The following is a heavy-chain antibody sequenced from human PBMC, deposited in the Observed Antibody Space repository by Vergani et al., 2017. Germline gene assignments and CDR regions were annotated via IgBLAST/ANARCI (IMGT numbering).Heavy chain of an antibody. CDR3: ARGQPQAGSPTPYGDY. V-gene: IGHV3-11*06. CDR1: AFSFSDYY. J-gene: IGHJ4*02. Sequence: QVQLVESGGGLVKPGGSLRLSCAASAFSFSDYYMSWIRQPPGKGLLWFSYISSSSGYTNYADSVKGRFTISRDNAKNSLFLQMNSLRVEDTAVYYCARGQPQAGSPTPYGDYWGQGTLVTVSS. D-gene: IGHD2-15*01. CDR2: ISSSSGYT.